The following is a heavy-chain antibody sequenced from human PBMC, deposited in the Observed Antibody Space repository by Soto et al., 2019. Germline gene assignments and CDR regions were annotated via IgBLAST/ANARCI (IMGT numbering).Heavy chain of an antibody. CDR2: ISYDESTT. CDR3: SKAMIGSYDSDAFDV. D-gene: IGHD3-22*01. CDR1: GFSFSSYG. V-gene: IGHV3-30*18. J-gene: IGHJ3*01. Sequence: HPGGSLRLSCAASGFSFSSYGMYWVRQAPGKGLEWVAVISYDESTTFYADSVKGRFTISRDNSKNTLFLQMNSLRPEDTAVYYCSKAMIGSYDSDAFDVWGQGTMVTVSS.